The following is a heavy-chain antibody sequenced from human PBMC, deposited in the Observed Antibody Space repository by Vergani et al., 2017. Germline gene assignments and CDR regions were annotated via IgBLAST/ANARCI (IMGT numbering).Heavy chain of an antibody. Sequence: QVQLQESGPGLVKPSGTLSLTCAVSGGSISSYYWSWIRQPPGKGLEWIGYIYYSGSTNYNPSLKSRVTISVDTSKNQFSLKLSSVTAADTAVYYCARDYYYGSGSYSYYYGMDVWGQGTTVTVSS. CDR1: GGSISSYY. D-gene: IGHD3-10*01. CDR2: IYYSGST. J-gene: IGHJ6*02. V-gene: IGHV4-59*01. CDR3: ARDYYYGSGSYSYYYGMDV.